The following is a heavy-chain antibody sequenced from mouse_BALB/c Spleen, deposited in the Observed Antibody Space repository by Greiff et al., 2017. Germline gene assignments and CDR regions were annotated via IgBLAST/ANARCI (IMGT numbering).Heavy chain of an antibody. CDR2: IWSGGST. Sequence: QVQLQQSGPGLVQPSQSLSITCTVSGFSLTSYGVHWVRQSPGKGLEWLGVIWSGGSTDYNAAFISRLSISKDNSKSQVFFKMNSLQANDTAIYYCARRGDLYYGNYDAMDYWGQGTSVTVSS. D-gene: IGHD2-1*01. CDR3: ARRGDLYYGNYDAMDY. CDR1: GFSLTSYG. V-gene: IGHV2-2*02. J-gene: IGHJ4*01.